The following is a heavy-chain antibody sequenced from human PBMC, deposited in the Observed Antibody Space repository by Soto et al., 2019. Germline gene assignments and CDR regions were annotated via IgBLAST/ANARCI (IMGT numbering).Heavy chain of an antibody. D-gene: IGHD1-20*01. CDR3: ARDLPKPTSITGTTGVAFDI. CDR1: GFTVSSNY. Sequence: GGSLRLSCAASGFTVSSNYMSWVRQAPGKGLEWVSVIYSGGSTYYADSVKGRFTISRDNSKNTLYLQMNSLRAEDTAVYYCARDLPKPTSITGTTGVAFDIWGQGTMVTVSS. CDR2: IYSGGST. J-gene: IGHJ3*02. V-gene: IGHV3-66*01.